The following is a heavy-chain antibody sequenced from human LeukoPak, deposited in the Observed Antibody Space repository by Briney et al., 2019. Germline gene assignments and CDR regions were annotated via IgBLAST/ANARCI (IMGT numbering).Heavy chain of an antibody. CDR1: GYIFTSYW. V-gene: IGHV5-51*01. J-gene: IGHJ6*02. CDR2: IYPGDSDT. Sequence: GESLKISCKGSGYIFTSYWIGWVRQMPGKGLEWMGIIYPGDSDTRYSPSFQGQVTISADRSISTAYLQWSSLKASDTAMYYCARATFDFTEGMDVWGQGTPVTVSS. D-gene: IGHD2/OR15-2a*01. CDR3: ARATFDFTEGMDV.